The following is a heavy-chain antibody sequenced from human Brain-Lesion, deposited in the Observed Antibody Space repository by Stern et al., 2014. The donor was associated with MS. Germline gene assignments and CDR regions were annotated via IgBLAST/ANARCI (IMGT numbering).Heavy chain of an antibody. CDR3: ARDQRGITIFGVVTDYYYLGMDV. Sequence: QVQLVQSGAEVKKPGASVKVSCKTSGYIFTGYYIHWVRQAPGQGLEWMALINPNTGCTTYAQKFQGRVTMSRDTSISTAYVELSSLTSDDTAVYYCARDQRGITIFGVVTDYYYLGMDVWGQGTTVTVSS. J-gene: IGHJ6*02. CDR1: GYIFTGYY. D-gene: IGHD3-3*01. CDR2: INPNTGCT. V-gene: IGHV1-2*02.